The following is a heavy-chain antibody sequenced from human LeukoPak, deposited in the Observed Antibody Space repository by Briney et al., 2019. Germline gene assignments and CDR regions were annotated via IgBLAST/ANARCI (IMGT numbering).Heavy chain of an antibody. V-gene: IGHV1-46*01. CDR1: GYSFTSCF. CDR2: INPSGGST. CDR3: ARALIYGGNEDY. D-gene: IGHD4/OR15-4a*01. Sequence: ASVKVSCKASGYSFTSCFIHLLRQAPGQGLEWMGIINPSGGSTSYAQNFQGRVTMTRDTSTSTVYMELNSLRSEDTAVYYCARALIYGGNEDYWGQGTLVTVSS. J-gene: IGHJ4*02.